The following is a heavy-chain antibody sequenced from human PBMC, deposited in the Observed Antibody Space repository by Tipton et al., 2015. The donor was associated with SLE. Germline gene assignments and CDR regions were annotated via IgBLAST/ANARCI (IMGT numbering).Heavy chain of an antibody. Sequence: SLRLSCEGSGFNFPDAWMTWVRQAPGKGPEWIGLMKSKSYGETTNYAAPVKGRFTISRDDSKNTLYLQMNSLKIEDTAIYYCVHGSGWLDYWGQGTPVTVSS. CDR2: MKSKSYGETT. CDR3: VHGSGWLDY. D-gene: IGHD6-19*01. V-gene: IGHV3-15*01. CDR1: GFNFPDAW. J-gene: IGHJ4*02.